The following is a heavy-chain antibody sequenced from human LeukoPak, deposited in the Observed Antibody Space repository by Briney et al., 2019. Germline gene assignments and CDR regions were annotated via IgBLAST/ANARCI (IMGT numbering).Heavy chain of an antibody. CDR3: ARDTGEQYDSSRIGYYFDY. J-gene: IGHJ4*02. D-gene: IGHD3-22*01. CDR2: ISYDGSNK. Sequence: GGSLRLSCAASGFTFSSYAMHWVRQAPGKGLEWVAVISYDGSNKYYADSVKGRFTISRDNSKNTLYLQMNSLRAEDTAVYYCARDTGEQYDSSRIGYYFDYWGQGTLVTVSS. CDR1: GFTFSSYA. V-gene: IGHV3-30-3*01.